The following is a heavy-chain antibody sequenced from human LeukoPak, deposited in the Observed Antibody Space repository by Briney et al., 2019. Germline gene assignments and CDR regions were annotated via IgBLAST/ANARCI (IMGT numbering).Heavy chain of an antibody. J-gene: IGHJ4*02. CDR2: INSDGSSP. CDR1: GFTFGSYW. V-gene: IGHV3-74*01. CDR3: ARRMAAVGTFDY. Sequence: GGSLRLSCAVSGFTFGSYWMPWVRQAPGKGLVWVSRINSDGSSPNYADSVKGRFTTSRDNAKNTLYLQMTSLRAEDTVVYYCARRMAAVGTFDYWGQGSLVTVSS. D-gene: IGHD6-13*01.